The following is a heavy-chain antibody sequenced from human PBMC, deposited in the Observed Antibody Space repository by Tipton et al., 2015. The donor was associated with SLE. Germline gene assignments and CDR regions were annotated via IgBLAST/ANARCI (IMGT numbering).Heavy chain of an antibody. CDR1: GYTFTSYG. V-gene: IGHV1-18*04. D-gene: IGHD6-6*01. CDR3: ASLYSSSTRHFAY. Sequence: QLVQSGAEVKKPGASVKVSCKASGYTFTSYGISWVRQAPGQGLEWMGWISAYNGNTNYAQKLQGRVTMTTDTSTSTAYVELRSLRSDDTAVYYCASLYSSSTRHFAYWGQGTLVTVSS. CDR2: ISAYNGNT. J-gene: IGHJ4*02.